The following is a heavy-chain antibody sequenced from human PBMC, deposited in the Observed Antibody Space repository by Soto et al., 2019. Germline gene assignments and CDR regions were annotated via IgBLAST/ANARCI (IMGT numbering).Heavy chain of an antibody. Sequence: SVKVSCKASGGTFSSYAISWVRQAPGQGLEWMGGIIPIFGTANYAQKFQGRVTITADESTSTAYMELSSLRSEDTAVYYCARGATTQLVLPYYDFWSYYFDYWGQGTLVTVSS. V-gene: IGHV1-69*13. CDR2: IIPIFGTA. D-gene: IGHD3-3*01. CDR3: ARGATTQLVLPYYDFWSYYFDY. J-gene: IGHJ4*02. CDR1: GGTFSSYA.